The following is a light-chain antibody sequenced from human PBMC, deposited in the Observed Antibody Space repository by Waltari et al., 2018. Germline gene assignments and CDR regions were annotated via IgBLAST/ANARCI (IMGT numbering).Light chain of an antibody. V-gene: IGLV2-14*03. CDR3: GSYSGTTTYV. Sequence: QSALAQPASVSGSPGQSITISCTGTGSDVGRYNYVSWYHQLPGKAPKVIIFDVSDRPSGVPTRFSGSKSGNTASLTISGLQAEDDADYYCGSYSGTTTYVFGTGTYVTVL. CDR2: DVS. J-gene: IGLJ1*01. CDR1: GSDVGRYNY.